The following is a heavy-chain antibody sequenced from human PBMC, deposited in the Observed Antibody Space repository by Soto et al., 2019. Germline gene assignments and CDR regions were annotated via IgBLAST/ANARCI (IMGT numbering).Heavy chain of an antibody. J-gene: IGHJ1*01. D-gene: IGHD2-21*02. CDR3: ARDSGGDYPDF. CDR1: GFTFSSYV. V-gene: IGHV3-33*01. CDR2: IWFDGSNK. Sequence: QVQLVESGGGVVQPGTSLRVSCAASGFTFSSYVMHWVRQAPGKGLEWVAVIWFDGSNKYYSDSVRGRFTISRDNSKNTLYSQMNNLRADDTAVYFCARDSGGDYPDFWGQGTLVTVSS.